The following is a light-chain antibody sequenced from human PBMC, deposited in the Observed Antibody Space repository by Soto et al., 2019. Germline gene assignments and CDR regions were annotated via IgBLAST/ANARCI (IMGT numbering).Light chain of an antibody. CDR3: QQSGYSPIT. J-gene: IGKJ5*01. V-gene: IGKV3-20*01. Sequence: EIVLTQSPGTLSLSPGGRATLSCRVSHSVYSSYLSWYQQRRGQAPRLLMFGASSRAPGIPDRFSGSGSGTDFTLTIYSLEPEDFAVYYCQQSGYSPITFGQGTRLEIK. CDR1: HSVYSSY. CDR2: GAS.